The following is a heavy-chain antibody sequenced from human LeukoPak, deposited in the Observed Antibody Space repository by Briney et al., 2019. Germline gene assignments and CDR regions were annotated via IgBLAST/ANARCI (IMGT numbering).Heavy chain of an antibody. CDR1: GGSISSYY. Sequence: TSETLSLTCTVSGGSISSYYWNWIRQPAGKGLEWIGRIHTSGRINYNPSLKSRITISVDKSKNQFSLELSSVTAADTAVYYCARGGYCSGGSCFAFDYWGQGTLVTVSS. CDR3: ARGGYCSGGSCFAFDY. CDR2: IHTSGRI. V-gene: IGHV4-4*07. D-gene: IGHD2-15*01. J-gene: IGHJ4*02.